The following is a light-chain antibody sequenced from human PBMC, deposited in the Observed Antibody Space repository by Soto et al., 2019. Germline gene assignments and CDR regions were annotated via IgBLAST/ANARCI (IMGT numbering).Light chain of an antibody. CDR3: QQYSRWPLT. J-gene: IGKJ4*01. V-gene: IGKV3-15*01. CDR2: GAS. CDR1: QDVSSN. Sequence: EMVVTQSPATLSVSPGERATLSCRASQDVSSNLAWYQQKPGQAPSLLIYGASTRATGTPVRFSGSGSGTEFTLPISSLQSEDYAVYSCQQYSRWPLTFGGGTKVE.